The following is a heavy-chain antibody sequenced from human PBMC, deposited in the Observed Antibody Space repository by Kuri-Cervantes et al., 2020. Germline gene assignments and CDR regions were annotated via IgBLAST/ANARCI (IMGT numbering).Heavy chain of an antibody. J-gene: IGHJ4*02. V-gene: IGHV1-18*01. Sequence: ASVKVSCKASGYTFTSYGISWVRQAPGQGLEWMGWISAYNGDTNYAQKFQGWVTMTRDTSISTAYMELSRLRSDDTAVYYCARNYGSGQMDYWGQGTLVTVSS. CDR3: ARNYGSGQMDY. CDR2: ISAYNGDT. D-gene: IGHD3-10*01. CDR1: GYTFTSYG.